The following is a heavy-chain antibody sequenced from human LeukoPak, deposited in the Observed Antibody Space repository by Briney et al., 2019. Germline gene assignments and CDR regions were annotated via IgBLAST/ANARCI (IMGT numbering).Heavy chain of an antibody. J-gene: IGHJ6*03. D-gene: IGHD5-18*01. CDR2: INPSGGSA. Sequence: ASVKVSCKASGYTFTSYYIHWVRQAPGQGLEWMGIINPSGGSASYAQKFQGRVTMTRDMSTSTVYMELSSLRSEDTAVYYCARGLYSYGFVDYMDVWGKGTTVTVSS. CDR1: GYTFTSYY. CDR3: ARGLYSYGFVDYMDV. V-gene: IGHV1-46*01.